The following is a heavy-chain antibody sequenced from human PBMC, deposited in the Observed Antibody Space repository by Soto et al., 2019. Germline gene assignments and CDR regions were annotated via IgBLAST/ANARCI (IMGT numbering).Heavy chain of an antibody. Sequence: PSETLSPTCAVYGGSFSGYYWSWIRQPPGKGLEWIGEINHSGSTNYNPSLKSRVTISVDTSKNQFSLKLSSVTAADTAVYYCARGKKRGYSYGTHDAFDIWGQGTMVTVSS. V-gene: IGHV4-34*01. CDR2: INHSGST. J-gene: IGHJ3*02. CDR3: ARGKKRGYSYGTHDAFDI. D-gene: IGHD5-18*01. CDR1: GGSFSGYY.